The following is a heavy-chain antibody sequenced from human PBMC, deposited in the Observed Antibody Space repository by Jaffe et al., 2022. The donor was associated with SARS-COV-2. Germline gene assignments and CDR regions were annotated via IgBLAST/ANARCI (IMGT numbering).Heavy chain of an antibody. CDR2: ISSSSSTI. J-gene: IGHJ3*02. D-gene: IGHD6-19*01. V-gene: IGHV3-48*01. CDR3: ARDSPVGGWYEAGGNDAFDI. CDR1: GFTFSSYS. Sequence: EVQLVESGGGLVQPGGSLRLSCAASGFTFSSYSMNWVRQAPGKGLEWVSYISSSSSTIYYADSVKGRFTISRDNAKNSLYLQMNSLRAEDTAVYYCARDSPVGGWYEAGGNDAFDIWGQGTMVTVSS.